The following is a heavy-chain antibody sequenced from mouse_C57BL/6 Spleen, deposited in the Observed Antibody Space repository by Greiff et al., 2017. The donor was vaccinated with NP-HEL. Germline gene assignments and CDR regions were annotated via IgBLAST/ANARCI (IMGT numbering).Heavy chain of an antibody. CDR3: VRPAGTGFAY. CDR2: IRSKSNNYAT. J-gene: IGHJ3*01. V-gene: IGHV10-1*01. D-gene: IGHD4-1*01. Sequence: DVQLVESGGGLVQPKGSLKLSCAASGFSFNTYAMNWVRQAPGKGLEWVARIRSKSNNYATYYADSVKDRFTISRDDSESMLYLQMNNLKTEDTAMYYCVRPAGTGFAYWGQGTLVTVSA. CDR1: GFSFNTYA.